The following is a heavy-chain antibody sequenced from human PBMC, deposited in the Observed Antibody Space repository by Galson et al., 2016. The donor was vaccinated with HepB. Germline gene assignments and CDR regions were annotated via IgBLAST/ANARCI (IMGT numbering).Heavy chain of an antibody. V-gene: IGHV1-3*01. CDR3: ARGFPAATIDY. CDR1: GYTLINYA. J-gene: IGHJ4*02. D-gene: IGHD2-2*01. Sequence: SVKVSCKASGYTLINYATHWVRQAPGQRLEWMGWINVGNGNTKYSQKFQGRVTITRDTSASTAYMELSSRRSEDTAVYYCARGFPAATIDYWGQGTLVTVSS. CDR2: INVGNGNT.